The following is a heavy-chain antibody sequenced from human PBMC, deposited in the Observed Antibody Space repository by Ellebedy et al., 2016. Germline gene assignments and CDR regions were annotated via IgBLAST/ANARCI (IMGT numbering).Heavy chain of an antibody. CDR3: ARGVGSGWFDP. V-gene: IGHV3-53*01. J-gene: IGHJ5*02. CDR2: IFSDGNT. Sequence: GESLKISCAASGFTVSTNYRKWVRQAPGKGLEWLSAIFSDGNTYYADSVKGRLTISRDNSKNTLYLQMNSLRAEDTAVYYCARGVGSGWFDPWGKGTLVTVSS. D-gene: IGHD2-15*01. CDR1: GFTVSTNY.